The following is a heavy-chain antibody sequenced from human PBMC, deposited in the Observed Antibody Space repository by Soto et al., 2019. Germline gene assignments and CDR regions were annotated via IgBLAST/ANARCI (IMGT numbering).Heavy chain of an antibody. J-gene: IGHJ6*02. CDR1: GYTLTELS. Sequence: QVQLVQSGAEVKKPGASVKVSCKVSGYTLTELSMHWVRQAPGKGLEWMGGFDPEDGETIYAQKFQGRVTMTEDTSTDTAYMQLSSLRSEDTAVYYCATPRKYSSGYDVRRGMDVWGQGTTVTVSS. CDR3: ATPRKYSSGYDVRRGMDV. CDR2: FDPEDGET. V-gene: IGHV1-24*01. D-gene: IGHD5-12*01.